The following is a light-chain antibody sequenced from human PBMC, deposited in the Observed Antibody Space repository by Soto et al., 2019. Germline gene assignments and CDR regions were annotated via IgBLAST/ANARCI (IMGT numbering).Light chain of an antibody. CDR3: QQLSMYPST. CDR1: QDIAIY. V-gene: IGKV1-9*01. J-gene: IGKJ4*01. Sequence: IQLTQSPSSLSASVGDRVTITCRASQDIAIYLAWYQQKPGEAPKLLIYAASTLYGGVPSRFSGSGSGTDFALTITSLQAADFATYYCQQLSMYPSTFGGGTKVDIK. CDR2: AAS.